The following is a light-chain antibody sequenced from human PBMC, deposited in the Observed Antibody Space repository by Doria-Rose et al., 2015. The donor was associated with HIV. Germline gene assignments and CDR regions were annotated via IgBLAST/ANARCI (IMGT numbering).Light chain of an antibody. CDR1: QSLLYTSKNY. CDR2: WAS. J-gene: IGKJ3*01. V-gene: IGKV4-1*01. Sequence: IRVTQSPESLGMSLGERATLNCKSNQSLLYTSKNYLAWYQQKPGQPPKLLIYWASTRQSGVPARFSGSGSGTDITLTISSLEAEDVAVYYCQQYYDTPSFGPGTTVDIK. CDR3: QQYYDTPS.